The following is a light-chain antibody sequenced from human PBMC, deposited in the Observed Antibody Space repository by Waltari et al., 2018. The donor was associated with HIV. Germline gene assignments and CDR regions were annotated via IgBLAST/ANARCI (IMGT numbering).Light chain of an antibody. CDR2: EDN. Sequence: NFMLTQPHSVSESPGKTVTISCTRSSGSIASNYVQWYQQRPGSSPTTVIHEDNQRPSGGPDRFSGSIDSSSNSASLTISGLKTEDEADYYCQSYDSSNHVVVGGGTKLTVL. CDR3: QSYDSSNHVV. CDR1: SGSIASNY. J-gene: IGLJ2*01. V-gene: IGLV6-57*01.